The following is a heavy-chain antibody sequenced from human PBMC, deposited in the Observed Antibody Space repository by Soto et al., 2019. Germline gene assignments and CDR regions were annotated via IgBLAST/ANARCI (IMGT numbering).Heavy chain of an antibody. CDR2: IYSGGST. D-gene: IGHD2-21*02. CDR3: ARDAYCGGDCYYKFQH. CDR1: GFTVSSNY. J-gene: IGHJ1*01. V-gene: IGHV3-53*01. Sequence: EVQLVESGGGLIQHGGSLRLSCAASGFTVSSNYMSWVRQAPGKGLEWVSVIYSGGSTYYADSVKGRFTISRDNSKNTLYLQMNSLRAEDTAVYYCARDAYCGGDCYYKFQHWGQGTLVIVSS.